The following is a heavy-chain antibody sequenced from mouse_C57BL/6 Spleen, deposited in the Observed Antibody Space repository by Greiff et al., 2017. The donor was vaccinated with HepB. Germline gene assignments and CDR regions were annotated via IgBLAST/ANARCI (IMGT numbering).Heavy chain of an antibody. J-gene: IGHJ1*03. V-gene: IGHV1-5*01. D-gene: IGHD2-3*01. CDR3: TRSDDGYYEGYFDV. CDR1: GYTFTSYW. Sequence: DVKLQESGTVLARPGASVKMSCKTSGYTFTSYWMHWVKQRPGQGLEWIGAIYPGNSDTSYNQKFKGKAKLTAVTSASTAYMELSSLTNEDSAVYYCTRSDDGYYEGYFDVWGTGTTVTVSS. CDR2: IYPGNSDT.